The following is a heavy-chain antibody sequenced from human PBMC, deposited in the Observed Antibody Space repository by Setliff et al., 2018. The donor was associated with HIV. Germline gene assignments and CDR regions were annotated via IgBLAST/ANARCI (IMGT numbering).Heavy chain of an antibody. J-gene: IGHJ4*02. CDR1: GGSISSSSYY. CDR2: IYYSGST. V-gene: IGHV4-39*07. Sequence: PSETLSLTCTVSGGSISSSSYYWGWIRQPPGKGLEWIGSIYYSGSTYYNPSLKSPVTISVYTSKNQFSPKMNSVTAADTAMYYCAREPTTGVDYWGQGTLVTVSS. D-gene: IGHD4-4*01. CDR3: AREPTTGVDY.